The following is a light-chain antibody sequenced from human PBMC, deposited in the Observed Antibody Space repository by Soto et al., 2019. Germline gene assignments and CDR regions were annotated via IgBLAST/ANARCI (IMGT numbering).Light chain of an antibody. Sequence: EIVMTQSPATLSVSLGDRATLSCRASQSVSSYLAWYQQKPGQAPRLLTYGASTRATGIPARFSGSGSETDFTLTISSLQSEDFAIYYCQQYNSWPPSYTFGQGTKVDIK. J-gene: IGKJ2*01. CDR3: QQYNSWPPSYT. V-gene: IGKV3-15*01. CDR2: GAS. CDR1: QSVSSY.